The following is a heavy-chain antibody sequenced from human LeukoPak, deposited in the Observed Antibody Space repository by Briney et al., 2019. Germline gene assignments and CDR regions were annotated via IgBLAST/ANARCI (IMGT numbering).Heavy chain of an antibody. Sequence: SETLSLTCAVYGGSFSGYYWSWIRQPPGKGLEWIGEINHSGSTNYNPSLKSRVTISVDTSKNQFSLKLSSVTAADTAVYYCARGHSFIAVAGTLWFDPWGQGTLVTVSS. CDR1: GGSFSGYY. D-gene: IGHD6-19*01. V-gene: IGHV4-34*01. CDR2: INHSGST. J-gene: IGHJ5*02. CDR3: ARGHSFIAVAGTLWFDP.